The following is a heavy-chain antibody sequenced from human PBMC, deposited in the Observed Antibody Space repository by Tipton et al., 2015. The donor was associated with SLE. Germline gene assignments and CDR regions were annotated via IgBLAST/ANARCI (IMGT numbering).Heavy chain of an antibody. Sequence: GSLRLSCAASGFTFSSYEMNWVRQAPGKGLEWVSYIISSGSTIYYADSVKGRFTISRDNAKNSLYLQMNSLRAEDTAVYYCARGIEYGSVSYYPNLGSWGQGTLVIVST. CDR2: IISSGSTI. CDR1: GFTFSSYE. V-gene: IGHV3-48*03. CDR3: ARGIEYGSVSYYPNLGS. D-gene: IGHD3-10*01. J-gene: IGHJ5*01.